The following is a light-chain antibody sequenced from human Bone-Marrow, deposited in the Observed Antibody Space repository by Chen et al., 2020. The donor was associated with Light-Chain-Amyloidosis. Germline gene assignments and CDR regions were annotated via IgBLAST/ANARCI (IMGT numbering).Light chain of an antibody. CDR3: QVWDRSSDRPV. Sequence: SYVLTQPSSVSVAPGQTATIACGGNNIGSPSVHWYQQTPGQAPLLVVYDDSDRPPGIPERLSGSNSGNTATLTISRVEAGDEADYYCQVWDRSSDRPVFGGGTKLTVL. CDR2: DDS. J-gene: IGLJ3*02. CDR1: NIGSPS. V-gene: IGLV3-21*02.